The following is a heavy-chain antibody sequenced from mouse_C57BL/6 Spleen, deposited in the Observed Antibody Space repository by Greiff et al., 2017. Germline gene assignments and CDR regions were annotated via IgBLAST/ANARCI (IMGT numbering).Heavy chain of an antibody. Sequence: EVQLQQSGPVLVKPGASVKMSCKASGYTFTDYYMNWVKQSHGKSLEWIGVINPYNGGTSYNQKFKGKATLTVDKSSSTAYMELNSLTSEDSAVYYWARRSLDSSGYRYAMDYWGQGTSVTVSS. CDR3: ARRSLDSSGYRYAMDY. J-gene: IGHJ4*01. CDR2: INPYNGGT. CDR1: GYTFTDYY. V-gene: IGHV1-19*01. D-gene: IGHD3-2*02.